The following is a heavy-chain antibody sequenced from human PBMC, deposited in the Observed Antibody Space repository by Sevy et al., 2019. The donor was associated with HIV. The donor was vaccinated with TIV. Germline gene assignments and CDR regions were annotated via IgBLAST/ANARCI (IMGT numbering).Heavy chain of an antibody. CDR3: ARGSIAARRVNWFDP. D-gene: IGHD6-6*01. CDR2: IYHSGST. J-gene: IGHJ5*02. V-gene: IGHV4-30-2*01. CDR1: GGSISSGGYS. Sequence: SETLSLTCAVSGGSISSGGYSWSWIRQPPGKGLEWIGYIYHSGSTYYNPSLKSRVTISVDRSKNQFSLKLSSVTAADTAVYYCARGSIAARRVNWFDPWGQGTLVTVSS.